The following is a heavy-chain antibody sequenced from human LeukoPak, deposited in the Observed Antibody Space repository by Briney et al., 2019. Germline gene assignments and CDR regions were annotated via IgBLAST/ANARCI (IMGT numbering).Heavy chain of an antibody. CDR3: AREREAARLYYYYYMDV. J-gene: IGHJ6*03. CDR2: ISSSSSTI. CDR1: GFTFSSYS. Sequence: PGGSLRLSCAASGFTFSSYSMNWVRQAPGKGLEWVSYISSSSSTIYYADSVKGRFTISRDNAKNSLYLQMNSLRAEDTAVYYCAREREAARLYYYYYMDVWGKGTTVTVSS. D-gene: IGHD6-6*01. V-gene: IGHV3-48*01.